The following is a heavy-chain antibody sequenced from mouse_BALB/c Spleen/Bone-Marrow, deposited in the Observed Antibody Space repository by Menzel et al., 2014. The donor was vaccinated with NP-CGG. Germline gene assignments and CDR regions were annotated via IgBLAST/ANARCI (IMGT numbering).Heavy chain of an antibody. V-gene: IGHV4-1*02. CDR2: INPDIGTI. CDR1: GFDFSRYW. CDR3: ARLGYYGYFDY. J-gene: IGHJ2*01. D-gene: IGHD2-3*01. Sequence: DVQLQESGGGLVLPGGSLKLSCAASGFDFSRYWMSWVRQAPGKGLEWIGEINPDIGTINYTPSLKDKFIISRDNAKNTLYLQMSKVRSEDTALYYCARLGYYGYFDYWGQGTTLTVSS.